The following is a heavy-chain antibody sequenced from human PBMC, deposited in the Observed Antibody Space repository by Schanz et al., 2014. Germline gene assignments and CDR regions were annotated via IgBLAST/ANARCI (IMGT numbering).Heavy chain of an antibody. CDR3: ARRVPYSFGLDV. CDR1: GFTFSSYG. D-gene: IGHD1-1*01. Sequence: VQLVESGGGVVQPGRSLRLSCAASGFTFSSYGMHWVRQAPGRGLEWVSFISASGDSTSYADSVKGRFTISRDNSKNTLYLQMNSLRDEDTAMYYCARRVPYSFGLDVWGQGATVTVSS. V-gene: IGHV3-NL1*01. J-gene: IGHJ6*02. CDR2: ISASGDST.